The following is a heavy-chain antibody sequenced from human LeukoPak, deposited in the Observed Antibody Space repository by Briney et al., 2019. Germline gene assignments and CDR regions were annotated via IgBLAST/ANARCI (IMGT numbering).Heavy chain of an antibody. D-gene: IGHD6-19*01. V-gene: IGHV1-18*01. J-gene: IGHJ4*02. CDR1: GYSFTSYG. CDR3: ARDPYGSGWGPRSGFDY. Sequence: GASVKVSCKASGYSFTSYGISWVRQATGQGLEWMGWISAYNGNTNYAQKLQGRVTMTTDTSTSTAYMELRSLRSDDTAVYYCARDPYGSGWGPRSGFDYWGQGTLVTVSS. CDR2: ISAYNGNT.